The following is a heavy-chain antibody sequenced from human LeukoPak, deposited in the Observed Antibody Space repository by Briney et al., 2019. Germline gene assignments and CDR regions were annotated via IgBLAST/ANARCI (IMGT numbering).Heavy chain of an antibody. D-gene: IGHD2-2*01. J-gene: IGHJ6*02. Sequence: PGRSLRLSCAASGFTFRSYSIHWVRQAPGKGLEWVARISYDGSNQNYADSVKGRFTISRDNFQNTVYLQMNSLRAEDSAVYYCARERIVVVVTENKLQHFGMDVWGQGTTVIVSS. V-gene: IGHV3-30*04. CDR1: GFTFRSYS. CDR2: ISYDGSNQ. CDR3: ARERIVVVVTENKLQHFGMDV.